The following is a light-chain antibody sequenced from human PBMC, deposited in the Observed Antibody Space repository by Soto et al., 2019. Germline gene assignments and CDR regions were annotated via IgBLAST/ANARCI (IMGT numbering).Light chain of an antibody. CDR3: QSYDSSLSGYV. Sequence: QCVLTQPPSLSGAPGKRVTISCTGSSANIGAAYNVDWYQQLPGTAPKLLIYGNNNRPSGVPARFSGSKSGTSASPAIAGLQAEDEGDYYCQSYDSSLSGYVFGTGTKVTVL. CDR1: SANIGAAYN. J-gene: IGLJ1*01. CDR2: GNN. V-gene: IGLV1-40*01.